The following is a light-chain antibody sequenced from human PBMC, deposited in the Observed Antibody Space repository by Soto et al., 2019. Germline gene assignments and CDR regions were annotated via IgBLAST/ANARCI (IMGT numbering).Light chain of an antibody. CDR1: SSDVGGYDY. J-gene: IGLJ3*02. Sequence: QSVLTQPPSASGSPGQSVTISCTGTSSDVGGYDYVSWYQQHPGKAPKLMIYEVTKRPSGVPDRFSGSKSGNTASLTVSGLQAEDEADYFCCSYTASDLWVFGGGTKLTVL. V-gene: IGLV2-8*01. CDR2: EVT. CDR3: CSYTASDLWV.